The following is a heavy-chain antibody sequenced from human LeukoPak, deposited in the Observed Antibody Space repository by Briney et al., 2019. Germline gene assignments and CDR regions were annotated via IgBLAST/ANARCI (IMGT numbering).Heavy chain of an antibody. V-gene: IGHV3-30*03. D-gene: IGHD4-17*01. CDR1: GFTLSSYS. CDR3: ASGDYVDY. J-gene: IGHJ4*02. Sequence: GGSLRLSCAASGFTLSSYSMHWVRQAPGKGLEWVAVTSHDGSNKLYADSVKGRFTISRDNSKNTLYLQMNSLRAEDTAVYYCASGDYVDYWGQGTLVTVSS. CDR2: TSHDGSNK.